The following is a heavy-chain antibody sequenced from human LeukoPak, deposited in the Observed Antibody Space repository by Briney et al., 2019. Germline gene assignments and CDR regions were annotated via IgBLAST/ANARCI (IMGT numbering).Heavy chain of an antibody. CDR3: AREGVDIVATIPFDY. V-gene: IGHV3-7*01. CDR2: INQDGGEK. D-gene: IGHD5-12*01. CDR1: EFTFRSYW. J-gene: IGHJ4*02. Sequence: GGSLRLFCGASEFTFRSYWMTWVRQARGKGLVWVANINQDGGEKNYVDSVKGRFTISRDNAKNSLFLQMNSLRAEDTAVYYCAREGVDIVATIPFDYGGQGTLVTVSS.